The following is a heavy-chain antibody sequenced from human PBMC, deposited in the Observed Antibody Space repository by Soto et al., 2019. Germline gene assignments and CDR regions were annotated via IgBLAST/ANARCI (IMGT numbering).Heavy chain of an antibody. CDR2: ISVSGGGT. Sequence: GGSLRLSYAASGFTFSSYSMSLVRQAPGKGLEWVSAISVSGGGTYYADSVKGRFTISRDNSQNTLYLQLNSLRAEDTAVYYCAKSVSDSSGYYYADYYYRMDVWAPGTTVTVSS. CDR3: AKSVSDSSGYYYADYYYRMDV. J-gene: IGHJ6*02. CDR1: GFTFSSYS. D-gene: IGHD3-22*01. V-gene: IGHV3-23*01.